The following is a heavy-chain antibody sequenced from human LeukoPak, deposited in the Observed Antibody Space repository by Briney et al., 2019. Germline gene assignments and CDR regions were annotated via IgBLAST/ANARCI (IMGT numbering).Heavy chain of an antibody. CDR1: GGTFSSYA. CDR2: IIPIFGTA. CDR3: ARAGDSSGYYYYYGMDV. Sequence: GASVKVSCKASGGTFSSYAISWVRQAPGQGLEWMGGIIPIFGTANYAQKFQGRVTITADESTSTAYMELSSLRSEDTAVYYCARAGDSSGYYYYYGMDVRGQGTTVTVSS. D-gene: IGHD3-22*01. J-gene: IGHJ6*02. V-gene: IGHV1-69*13.